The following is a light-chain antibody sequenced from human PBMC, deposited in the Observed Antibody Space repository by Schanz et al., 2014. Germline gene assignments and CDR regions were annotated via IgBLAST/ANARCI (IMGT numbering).Light chain of an antibody. CDR3: QQHCSAPFA. Sequence: DIVMTQSPDSLAVSLGERATINCKSSQSVLYSSNNKNCLAWYQQKPGQPPKLLIYWASTRESGVPDRFSGSGSGTDFTLTISSLQAEDVAVYYCQQHCSAPFAFGPGTKVDIK. CDR2: WAS. V-gene: IGKV4-1*01. CDR1: QSVLYSSNNKNC. J-gene: IGKJ3*01.